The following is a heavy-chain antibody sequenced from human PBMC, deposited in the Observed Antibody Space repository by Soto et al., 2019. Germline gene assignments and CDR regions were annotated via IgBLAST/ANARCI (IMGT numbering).Heavy chain of an antibody. J-gene: IGHJ6*02. Sequence: GGSLRLSCAASGFTFSSYGMHWVRQAPGKGLEWVAVISYDGSNKYYADSVKGRFTISRDNSKNTLYLQMNSLRAEGTAVYYCAKDVLLWFGELLYGSYYYGMDVWGQGTTVTVSS. CDR1: GFTFSSYG. D-gene: IGHD3-10*01. CDR3: AKDVLLWFGELLYGSYYYGMDV. CDR2: ISYDGSNK. V-gene: IGHV3-30*18.